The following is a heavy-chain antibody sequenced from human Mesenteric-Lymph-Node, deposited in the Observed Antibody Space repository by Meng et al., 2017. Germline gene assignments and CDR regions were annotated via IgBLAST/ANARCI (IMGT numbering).Heavy chain of an antibody. Sequence: QVELVQSWVEVKKPGSSGKVSCKASGGTFSSYAISWVRQAPGQGLEWMGRINTNSGGTNYAQKFQGRVTMTWDTSINTAYMELSSLRSDDTAVYYCARDISYWGQGTLVTVSS. D-gene: IGHD3-9*01. CDR1: GGTFSSYA. CDR3: ARDISY. J-gene: IGHJ4*02. CDR2: INTNSGGT. V-gene: IGHV1-2*06.